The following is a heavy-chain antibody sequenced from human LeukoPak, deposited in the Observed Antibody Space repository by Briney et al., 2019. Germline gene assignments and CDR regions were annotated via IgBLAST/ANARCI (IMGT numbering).Heavy chain of an antibody. V-gene: IGHV5-51*01. CDR2: IYPGDSDT. D-gene: IGHD3-9*01. CDR1: GYSFTSYW. CDR3: GLTGYPHHWFDP. Sequence: GESLKISCKGSGYSFTSYWIGWGRPMPGKGLEWRGIIYPGDSDTRYSPSFQGQVTISADKSISTAYLQWRSLKASDTAMYYCGLTGYPHHWFDPWGQGTLVTVSS. J-gene: IGHJ5*02.